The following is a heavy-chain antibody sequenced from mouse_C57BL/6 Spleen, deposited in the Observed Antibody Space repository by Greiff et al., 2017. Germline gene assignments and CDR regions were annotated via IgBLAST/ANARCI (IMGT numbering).Heavy chain of an antibody. CDR3: ARGGIYDGNYAWFAY. J-gene: IGHJ3*01. CDR1: GYTFTSYW. V-gene: IGHV1-53*01. CDR2: INPSNGGT. D-gene: IGHD2-1*01. Sequence: QVQLQQPGTELVKPGASVKLSCKASGYTFTSYWMHWVKQRPGQGLEWIGNINPSNGGTNYNEQFKSKATLTVDKSSSTAYMQLSSLTSEDSAVFDCARGGIYDGNYAWFAYWGQGTLVTVSA.